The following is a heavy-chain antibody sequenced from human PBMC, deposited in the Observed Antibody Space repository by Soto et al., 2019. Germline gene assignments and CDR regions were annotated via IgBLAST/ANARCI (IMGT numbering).Heavy chain of an antibody. CDR1: GFTLSSYG. CDR2: IWYDGSNK. Sequence: GGSLRLSCAASGFTLSSYGMHWVRQAPGKGLEWVAVIWYDGSNKYYADSVKGRFTISRDNSKNTLYLQMNSLRAEDTAVYYCARDVELWFGEIGDYYYYYGMDVWGQGTTVTVSS. J-gene: IGHJ6*02. V-gene: IGHV3-33*08. CDR3: ARDVELWFGEIGDYYYYYGMDV. D-gene: IGHD3-10*01.